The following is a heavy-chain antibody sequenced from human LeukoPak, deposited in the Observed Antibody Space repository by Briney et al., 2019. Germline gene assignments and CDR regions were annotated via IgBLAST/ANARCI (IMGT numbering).Heavy chain of an antibody. CDR3: ARAISNDDNSGYYY. CDR1: GCSISSYY. D-gene: IGHD3-22*01. Sequence: PSETLSLTCTVSGCSISSYYWSWIRQPAGKGLEWIGRIYASGSTKYNPSLKSRVTMSVDTSKNRFSLKLSSVTAADTAVYYCARAISNDDNSGYYYWGQGTLVTVSS. J-gene: IGHJ4*02. V-gene: IGHV4-4*07. CDR2: IYASGST.